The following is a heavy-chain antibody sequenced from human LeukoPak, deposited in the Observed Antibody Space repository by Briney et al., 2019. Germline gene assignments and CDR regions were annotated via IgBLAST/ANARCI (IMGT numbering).Heavy chain of an antibody. CDR2: IFPRDSDV. J-gene: IGHJ6*02. Sequence: GESLTISCKTSGYTFTSYWIGWVRQTPGKGLECMGVIFPRDSDVRYSPSFQGRVTISADKSTNTAYLHWGRLKASDSAMYYCVRSLPGTLLRGYGMDVWGPGTTVTVS. D-gene: IGHD3-10*01. V-gene: IGHV5-51*01. CDR3: VRSLPGTLLRGYGMDV. CDR1: GYTFTSYW.